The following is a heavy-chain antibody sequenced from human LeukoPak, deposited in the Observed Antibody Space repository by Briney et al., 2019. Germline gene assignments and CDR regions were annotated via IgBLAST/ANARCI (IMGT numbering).Heavy chain of an antibody. J-gene: IGHJ4*02. CDR2: IYSRGAT. CDR1: GFSVGNNY. D-gene: IGHD2-2*01. Sequence: GGSLRLSCAASGFSVGNNYMSWVRQAPGKGLEWVSVIYSRGATYYADSVKGRFTISRDSSKNTLYLQMNSLGADDTAVYYWATAPSSIFDYWGQGTLVTVSS. V-gene: IGHV3-53*01. CDR3: ATAPSSIFDY.